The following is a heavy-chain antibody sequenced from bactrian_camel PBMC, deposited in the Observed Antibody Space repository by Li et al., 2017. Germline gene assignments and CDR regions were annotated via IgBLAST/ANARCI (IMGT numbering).Heavy chain of an antibody. V-gene: IGHV3S1*01. CDR2: LWIGGSTT. D-gene: IGHD2*01. Sequence: HVQLVESGGGSAQAGGSLRLSCAAGRYTYKRNCMGWFRQRPGKDREGLAVLWIGGSTTTYADSVKGRFTITRDKAKDLVYLQMNGLKPEDTGMYYCATDPLHLHGLSSSENYWARGPRSPSP. J-gene: IGHJ4*01. CDR1: RYTYKRNC.